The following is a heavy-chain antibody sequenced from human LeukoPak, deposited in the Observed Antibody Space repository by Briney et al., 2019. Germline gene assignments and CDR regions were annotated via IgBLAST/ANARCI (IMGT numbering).Heavy chain of an antibody. CDR1: GGSFSGYY. Sequence: SETLSLTCAVYGGSFSGYYWSWIRQPPGKGLEWIGEINHSGSTNYNPSLKSRVTISVDTSKNQFSLKLSSVTAADTAVYYCARYSGIYGHDNWGQGTLVTVSS. D-gene: IGHD3-10*01. CDR3: ARYSGIYGHDN. V-gene: IGHV4-34*01. J-gene: IGHJ4*02. CDR2: INHSGST.